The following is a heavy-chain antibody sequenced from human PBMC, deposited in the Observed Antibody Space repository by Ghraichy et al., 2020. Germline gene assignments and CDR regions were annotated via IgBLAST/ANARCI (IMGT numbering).Heavy chain of an antibody. CDR1: GDSVGGDTFY. V-gene: IGHV4-61*01. D-gene: IGHD3-10*01. CDR2: IYDGRV. Sequence: SETLSLTCSVTGDSVGGDTFYWTWIRQPPGQALEWMGYIYDGRVNYNPSLKSRLDISEDQSRNQFSLELTSVTAADTAVYFCARDGGGGSYYTFSSGQYYFPLWGQGALVTVSS. J-gene: IGHJ4*02. CDR3: ARDGGGGSYYTFSSGQYYFPL.